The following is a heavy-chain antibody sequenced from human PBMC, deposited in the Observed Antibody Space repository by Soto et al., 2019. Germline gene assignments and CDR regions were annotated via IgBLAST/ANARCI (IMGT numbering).Heavy chain of an antibody. D-gene: IGHD4-17*01. J-gene: IGHJ3*02. Sequence: SSETLSLTCTGSGGSISSYYWSWIRQPPGKGLEWIGYIYYSGSTNYNPSLKSRVTISVDTSKNQFSLKLSSVTAADTAVYYCATYRFTVTTFYAFDIWGQGTMVT. CDR1: GGSISSYY. CDR2: IYYSGST. CDR3: ATYRFTVTTFYAFDI. V-gene: IGHV4-59*01.